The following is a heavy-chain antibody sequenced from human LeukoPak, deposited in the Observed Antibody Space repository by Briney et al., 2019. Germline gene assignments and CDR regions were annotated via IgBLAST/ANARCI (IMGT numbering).Heavy chain of an antibody. J-gene: IGHJ4*02. Sequence: ASVKVSCKASGYTFTNYYVHWVRQAPGQGLVWMGIINPSGGSTTYAQAFQGKVTMTRDTSTSTVYMELSSLRSGDTAVYFCARGITGTNFDYWGQGTLVTVSS. D-gene: IGHD1-20*01. CDR1: GYTFTNYY. V-gene: IGHV1-46*01. CDR2: INPSGGST. CDR3: ARGITGTNFDY.